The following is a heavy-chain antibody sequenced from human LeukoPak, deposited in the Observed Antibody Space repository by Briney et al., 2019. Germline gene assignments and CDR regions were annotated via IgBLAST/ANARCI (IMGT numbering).Heavy chain of an antibody. CDR1: GYTFTGYY. CDR3: ARDQTMARREGGY. J-gene: IGHJ4*02. V-gene: IGHV1-18*04. CDR2: ITPYNGNT. Sequence: ASVKVSCKASGYTFTGYYMHWVRQAPGQGLEWMGWITPYNGNTNYAQKLQGRVTMTTDTSTSTAYMELRSLRSDDTAVYYCARDQTMARREGGYWGQGTLVTVSS. D-gene: IGHD3-10*01.